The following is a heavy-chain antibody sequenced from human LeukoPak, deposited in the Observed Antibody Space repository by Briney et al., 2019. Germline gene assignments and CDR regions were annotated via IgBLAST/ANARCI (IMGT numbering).Heavy chain of an antibody. V-gene: IGHV3-33*01. CDR3: ARGDGYNFFDY. J-gene: IGHJ4*02. CDR1: GFTFSSYG. CDR2: IWYDGSNK. D-gene: IGHD5-24*01. Sequence: GGSLRLSCAASGFTFSSYGMHWVRQAPGKGLEWVAVIWYDGSNKYYTDSVKGRFTISRDNSKNTLYLQMKSLRAEDTAVYYCARGDGYNFFDYWGQGTLVTVSS.